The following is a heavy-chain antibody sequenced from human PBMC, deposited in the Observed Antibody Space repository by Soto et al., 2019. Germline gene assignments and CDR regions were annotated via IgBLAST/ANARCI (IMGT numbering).Heavy chain of an antibody. CDR2: IYYSGST. D-gene: IGHD3-22*01. CDR1: GDSISTYY. J-gene: IGHJ1*01. V-gene: IGHV4-59*01. Sequence: SETLSLTCTVSGDSISTYYWSWIRQPPGKGLEWIGYIYYSGSTNYNSSLKSRVTISVDTSKNQFSLKLSSVTAADTAVYYCARDYYDSSGYRSGSFHHWGQGTLVTVSS. CDR3: ARDYYDSSGYRSGSFHH.